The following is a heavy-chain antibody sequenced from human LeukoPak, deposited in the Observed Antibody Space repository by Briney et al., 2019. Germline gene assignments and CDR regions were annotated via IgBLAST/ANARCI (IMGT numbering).Heavy chain of an antibody. Sequence: PSEILSLTCAVYGGSFSGYFWSWIRQPPGKGLEWIGEINHSGSTNYNPSLKSRVTISVDTSKNQFSLKLSSVTAADTAVYYCARGRWLQAKVLADYWGQGTLVTVSS. J-gene: IGHJ4*02. CDR2: INHSGST. CDR1: GGSFSGYF. D-gene: IGHD5-24*01. V-gene: IGHV4-34*01. CDR3: ARGRWLQAKVLADY.